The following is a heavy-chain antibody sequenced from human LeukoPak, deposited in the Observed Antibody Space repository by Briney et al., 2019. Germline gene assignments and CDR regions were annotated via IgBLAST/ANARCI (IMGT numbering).Heavy chain of an antibody. CDR1: GFTLSNYW. CDR3: ARELSPVVKYSFDS. J-gene: IGHJ4*02. D-gene: IGHD2-15*01. Sequence: GGSLRLSCAASGFTLSNYWMHWVRQAPGKGQVWVSRMNSDGRATTYADSVKGRFTISRDNAKNTLYLQMNSLRAEDTAVYSCARELSPVVKYSFDSWGQGTQVTVSS. V-gene: IGHV3-74*01. CDR2: MNSDGRAT.